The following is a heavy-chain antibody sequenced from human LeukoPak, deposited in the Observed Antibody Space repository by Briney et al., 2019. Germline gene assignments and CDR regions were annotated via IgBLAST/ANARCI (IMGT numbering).Heavy chain of an antibody. D-gene: IGHD3-22*01. CDR3: VKDEVYLDSGGYPTPDTTLDY. Sequence: GGSLRLSCAASGFRFNNYGIHWVRQAPGKGLEWVAVTWYDGSNKYYADSVRDRFTVSRDNSKNTVYLQKNSLRVEDTAVYYCVKDEVYLDSGGYPTPDTTLDYWGQGTLVTVSS. CDR2: TWYDGSNK. CDR1: GFRFNNYG. J-gene: IGHJ4*02. V-gene: IGHV3-33*06.